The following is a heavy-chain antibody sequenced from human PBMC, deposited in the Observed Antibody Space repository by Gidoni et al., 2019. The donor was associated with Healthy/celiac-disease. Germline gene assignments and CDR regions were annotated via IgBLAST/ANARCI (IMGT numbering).Heavy chain of an antibody. CDR1: GLPLRSYG. D-gene: IGHD3-10*01. CDR3: AKDRPPDYYGSGVGYYFDY. J-gene: IGHJ4*02. V-gene: IGHV3-30*18. Sequence: QVQLVESGGGGVQPGRSLRLSCAASGLPLRSYGMHWVRQAPGKGLEWVAVISYDGSNKYYADSVKGRFTISRDNSKNTLYLQMNSLRAEDTAVYYCAKDRPPDYYGSGVGYYFDYWGQGTLVTVSS. CDR2: ISYDGSNK.